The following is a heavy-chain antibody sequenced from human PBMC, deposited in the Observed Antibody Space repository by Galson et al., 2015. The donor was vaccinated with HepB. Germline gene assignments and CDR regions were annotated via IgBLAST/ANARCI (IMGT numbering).Heavy chain of an antibody. Sequence: SVKVSCKASGYTFTSYYMHWVRQAPGQGLEWMGIINPSGGSTSYAQKFQGRVTMTRDTSTSTVYMELSSLRSEDTAVYYCARDQDRSSWYRGAFDIWGQGTMVTVSS. V-gene: IGHV1-46*01. CDR1: GYTFTSYY. J-gene: IGHJ3*02. CDR2: INPSGGST. CDR3: ARDQDRSSWYRGAFDI. D-gene: IGHD6-13*01.